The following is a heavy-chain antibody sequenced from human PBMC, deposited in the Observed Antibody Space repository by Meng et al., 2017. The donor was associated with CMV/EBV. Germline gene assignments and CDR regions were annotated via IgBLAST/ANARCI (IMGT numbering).Heavy chain of an antibody. D-gene: IGHD2-2*01. J-gene: IGHJ4*02. CDR1: GFTFSSYS. V-gene: IGHV3-21*01. CDR2: ISSSYI. Sequence: GGSLRLSCAASGFTFSSYSMNWVRQAPGKGLEWVSSISSSYIYYADSVKGRFTISRDNAKNSLYLQMNSLRAEDTAVYYCAREGIVVVPAAIDWGQGTLVTVSS. CDR3: AREGIVVVPAAID.